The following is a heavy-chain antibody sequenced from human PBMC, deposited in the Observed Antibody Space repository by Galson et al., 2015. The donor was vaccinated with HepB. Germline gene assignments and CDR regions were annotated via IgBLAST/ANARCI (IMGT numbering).Heavy chain of an antibody. V-gene: IGHV5-51*01. CDR3: ARWRQTQLWLQAGWFDP. Sequence: QSGAEVKKPGESLKISCKGSGYSFTSYWIGWVRQMPGKGLEWMGIIYPGDSDTRYSPSFQGQVTISADKSISTAYLQWSSLKASDTAMYYCARWRQTQLWLQAGWFDPWGQGTLVTVSS. J-gene: IGHJ5*02. CDR1: GYSFTSYW. CDR2: IYPGDSDT. D-gene: IGHD5-18*01.